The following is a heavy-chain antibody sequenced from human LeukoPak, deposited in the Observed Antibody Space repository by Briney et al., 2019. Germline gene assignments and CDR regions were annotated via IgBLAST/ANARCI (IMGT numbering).Heavy chain of an antibody. D-gene: IGHD6-6*01. CDR2: IYYSGST. J-gene: IGHJ4*02. CDR3: ARAPYSSSSARHIDY. Sequence: SETLSLTCTVSGDSISSDNYYWNWIRQPPGKGLEWIGYIYYSGSTYYNPSLKSRITISVDTSKNQFSLKLSSVTAADTAVYYCARAPYSSSSARHIDYWGQRTLITVSS. CDR1: GDSISSDNYY. V-gene: IGHV4-30-4*01.